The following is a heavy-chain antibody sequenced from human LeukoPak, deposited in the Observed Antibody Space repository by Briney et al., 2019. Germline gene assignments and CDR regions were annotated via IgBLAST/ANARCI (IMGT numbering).Heavy chain of an antibody. Sequence: SETLSLTCTVSGGSISSYYWSWIRQPPGKGLEWIGYMFYSGSTNYNPSLKSRVTTSVDTSKNQFSLKLSSVTAADTAVYYCAREVIFRSGSYGNWFDPWGQGTLVTVSS. CDR3: AREVIFRSGSYGNWFDP. V-gene: IGHV4-59*01. D-gene: IGHD1-26*01. CDR1: GGSISSYY. CDR2: MFYSGST. J-gene: IGHJ5*02.